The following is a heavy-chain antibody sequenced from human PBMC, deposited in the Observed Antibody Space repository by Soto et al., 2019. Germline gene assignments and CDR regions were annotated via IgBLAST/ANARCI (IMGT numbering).Heavy chain of an antibody. CDR3: ARHRYFYDRAGYYRTLDS. CDR2: IFHSGIT. J-gene: IGHJ5*01. CDR1: GGSFNNDY. D-gene: IGHD3-22*01. V-gene: IGHV4-59*01. Sequence: NPSETLSLTCTISGGSFNNDYWTWIRQSPGKGLEWIGYIFHSGITDYNPSVKSRVTISIDKSKNLFSLKLTSVTAADTAVYYCARHRYFYDRAGYYRTLDSWGQGIPVTVSS.